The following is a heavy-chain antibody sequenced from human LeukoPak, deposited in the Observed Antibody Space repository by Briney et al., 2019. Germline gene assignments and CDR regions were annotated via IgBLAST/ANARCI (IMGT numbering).Heavy chain of an antibody. CDR3: ARVTIVGATTPDYFDY. Sequence: SETLSLTCTVSGASISGYYWSWIRQPPGKGLEWMGYIYYTGSTNYNPSLKSRVTMSVDASKNQFSLKLSSVTAADTAVYYCARVTIVGATTPDYFDYWGQGTLVTVSS. CDR2: IYYTGST. D-gene: IGHD1-26*01. J-gene: IGHJ4*02. CDR1: GASISGYY. V-gene: IGHV4-59*01.